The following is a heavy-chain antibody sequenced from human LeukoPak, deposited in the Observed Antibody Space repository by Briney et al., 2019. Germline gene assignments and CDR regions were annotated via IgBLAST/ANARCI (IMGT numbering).Heavy chain of an antibody. CDR1: GFTFSNAW. CDR2: TKSNADGGTI. CDR3: TTDLGITARPLFDF. J-gene: IGHJ4*02. V-gene: IGHV3-15*01. D-gene: IGHD6-6*01. Sequence: SGGSLRLSCAASGFTFSNAWMSWVRQAPGKGLEWVGRTKSNADGGTIDYAAPVKGRFTISRDDSKNTLYLQMNSLKTEDTAVYYCTTDLGITARPLFDFWGQGTLVTVSS.